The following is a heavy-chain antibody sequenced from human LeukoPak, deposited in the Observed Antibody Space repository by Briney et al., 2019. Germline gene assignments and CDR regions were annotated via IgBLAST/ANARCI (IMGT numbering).Heavy chain of an antibody. Sequence: SVKVSCKASGGTFSSYAISWVRQAPGQGLEWMGRIIPILGIANYAQKFQGRVTITADKSTSTAYMELSSLRSEDTAVYYCARAYSSGYFDYWGQGTLVTVSS. D-gene: IGHD3-22*01. V-gene: IGHV1-69*04. CDR3: ARAYSSGYFDY. J-gene: IGHJ4*02. CDR2: IIPILGIA. CDR1: GGTFSSYA.